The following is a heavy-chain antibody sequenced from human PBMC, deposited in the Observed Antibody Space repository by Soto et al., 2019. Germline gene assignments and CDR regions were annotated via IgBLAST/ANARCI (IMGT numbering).Heavy chain of an antibody. D-gene: IGHD2-21*01. CDR3: ARIPQGYFDY. V-gene: IGHV4-61*01. CDR1: GGSVSSGSNY. J-gene: IGHJ4*02. Sequence: SETLSLTCSVSGGSVSSGSNYWSLIRLSPGKGLEWIGHASYTGSANYNPSLKSRVTISIDTSKNQLSLKLNSVTAADTAVYYCARIPQGYFDYWGQGLLVTVS. CDR2: ASYTGSA.